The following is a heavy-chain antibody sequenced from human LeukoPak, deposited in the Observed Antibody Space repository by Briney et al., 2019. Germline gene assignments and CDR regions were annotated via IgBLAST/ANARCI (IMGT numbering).Heavy chain of an antibody. J-gene: IGHJ3*01. CDR1: GGSFSGYY. CDR2: INHSGST. D-gene: IGHD6-19*01. Sequence: SETLSLTCTVYGGSFSGYYWSWIRQPPGKGLEWIGEINHSGSTNYNPSLKSRVTISVDTSKNQFSLKLSSVTAADTAVYYCARRAQRGQWLAPLLWGQGTMVTVSS. V-gene: IGHV4-34*01. CDR3: ARRAQRGQWLAPLL.